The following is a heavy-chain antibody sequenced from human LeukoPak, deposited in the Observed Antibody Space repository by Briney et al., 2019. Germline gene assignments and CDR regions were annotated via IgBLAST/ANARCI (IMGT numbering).Heavy chain of an antibody. Sequence: SETLSLTCTVSGGSISSSSNYWSWIRQHPGTGLEWIGYIYYSGSTYYNPSLKSRVTISVDTSKNQFSLKLSSVTAADTAVYYCARADVSPLFDPWGQGTLVTVSS. J-gene: IGHJ5*02. V-gene: IGHV4-31*03. CDR2: IYYSGST. D-gene: IGHD5-24*01. CDR3: ARADVSPLFDP. CDR1: GGSISSSSNY.